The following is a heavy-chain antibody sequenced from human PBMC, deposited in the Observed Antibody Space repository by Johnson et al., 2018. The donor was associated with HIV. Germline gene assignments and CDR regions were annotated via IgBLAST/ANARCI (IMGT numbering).Heavy chain of an antibody. V-gene: IGHV3-11*04. CDR3: AKYRQQLVRSAFDI. J-gene: IGHJ3*02. Sequence: QVQLVESGGGLVQPGGSLRLSCPASGFTFSDYYMSWIRQAPGKGLEWISYISHSATITHYADSVKGRFTISRDNSKNTLYLQMNSLRAEDTAVYYCAKYRQQLVRSAFDIWGQGTMVTVSS. CDR2: ISHSATIT. CDR1: GFTFSDYY. D-gene: IGHD6-13*01.